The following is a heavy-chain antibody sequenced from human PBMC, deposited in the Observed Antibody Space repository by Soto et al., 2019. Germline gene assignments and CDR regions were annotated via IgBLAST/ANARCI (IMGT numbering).Heavy chain of an antibody. Sequence: QVQLQQWGAGLLKPSETLSLTCAVYGGSFSGYYWSWIRQPPGKGLEWIGEINHSGSTNYNPSLKSRVTIAVDTSKNQFSRKLSSVTAADTAVYYCARGGDYGSGSYFDYWGQGTLVTVSS. D-gene: IGHD3-10*01. CDR3: ARGGDYGSGSYFDY. CDR2: INHSGST. V-gene: IGHV4-34*01. CDR1: GGSFSGYY. J-gene: IGHJ4*02.